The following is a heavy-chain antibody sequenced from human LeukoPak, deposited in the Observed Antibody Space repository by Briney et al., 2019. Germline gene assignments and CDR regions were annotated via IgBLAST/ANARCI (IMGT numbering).Heavy chain of an antibody. V-gene: IGHV4-39*07. CDR1: GGSISSSSYY. Sequence: PSETLSLTCTVSGGSISSSSYYWGWIRQPAGKGLEWIGYFFYDGSTYYNPSLMSRVSISPDTSKNHFSVRLTSVTAADTAVYYCVRGRVGMAGGSGFDPWGQGTLVTVSS. CDR3: VRGRVGMAGGSGFDP. CDR2: FFYDGST. D-gene: IGHD2-15*01. J-gene: IGHJ5*02.